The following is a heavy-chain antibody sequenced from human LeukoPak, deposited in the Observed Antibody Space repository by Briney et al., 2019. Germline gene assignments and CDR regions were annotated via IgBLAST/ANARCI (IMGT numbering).Heavy chain of an antibody. Sequence: PGGSLRLSCSASGFTFSIYTMYWVRQPPGKGLEYVSGISGNGGTIYYADSVKGRFIISRDNSKNTLYLQMSRLRDENTAVYYCSGGVSWGQGTLVTVSS. CDR3: SGGVS. V-gene: IGHV3-64D*06. J-gene: IGHJ5*02. CDR2: ISGNGGTI. CDR1: GFTFSIYT. D-gene: IGHD3-10*01.